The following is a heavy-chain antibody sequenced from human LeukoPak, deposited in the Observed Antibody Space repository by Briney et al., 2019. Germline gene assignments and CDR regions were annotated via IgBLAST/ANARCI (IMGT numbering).Heavy chain of an antibody. CDR3: ARERWPYSSGSEYFQH. CDR2: INAGNGNT. D-gene: IGHD6-19*01. J-gene: IGHJ1*01. V-gene: IGHV1-3*01. Sequence: ASVKVSCKASGYTFTSYAMHWVRQAPGQRLEWMGWINAGNGNTKYSQKFQGRVTITRDASASTAYMELSSPRSEDTAVYYCARERWPYSSGSEYFQHWGQGTLVTVSS. CDR1: GYTFTSYA.